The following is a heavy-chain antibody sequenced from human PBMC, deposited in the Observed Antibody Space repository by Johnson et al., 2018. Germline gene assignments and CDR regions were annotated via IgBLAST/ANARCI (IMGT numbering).Heavy chain of an antibody. CDR2: ISASGDST. CDR1: GFRFSNHG. V-gene: IGHV3-23*04. D-gene: IGHD3-10*01. Sequence: VQLVESGGDLVQPGGSLRLSCAASGFRFSNHGMSWVRQAPGKGLEWVSGISASGDSTYYADSVKGRFTISIDNSKNMLYLQMNRLRVEDTAVYYCAKALWSGGSLSYFDFWGQGTLVTVSS. CDR3: AKALWSGGSLSYFDF. J-gene: IGHJ4*02.